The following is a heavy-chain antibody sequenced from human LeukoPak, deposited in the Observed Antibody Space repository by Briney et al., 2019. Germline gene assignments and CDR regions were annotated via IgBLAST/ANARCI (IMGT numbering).Heavy chain of an antibody. CDR3: AREVRVASILKLYYFDY. CDR2: ISSSSSTI. J-gene: IGHJ4*02. CDR1: GFTFSSYS. V-gene: IGHV3-48*04. Sequence: GGSLRLSCAASGFTFSSYSMNWVRQAPGKGLEWVSYISSSSSTIYYADSVKGRFTISRDNAKNSLYLQMNSLRAEDTAVYYCAREVRVASILKLYYFDYWGQGTLVTVSS. D-gene: IGHD5-12*01.